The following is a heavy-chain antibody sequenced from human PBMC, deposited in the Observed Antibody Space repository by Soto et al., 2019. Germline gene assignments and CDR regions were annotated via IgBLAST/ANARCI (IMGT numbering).Heavy chain of an antibody. Sequence: ASVKVSCKASGYTFTSYYMHWVRQAPGQGLEWMGIINPSGGSTSYAQKFQSRVTMTRDTSTSTVYMELSSLRSEDTAVYYCARAVRGSGSSHDAFDIWGQGTMVTVSS. CDR3: ARAVRGSGSSHDAFDI. V-gene: IGHV1-46*03. D-gene: IGHD3-10*01. CDR2: INPSGGST. J-gene: IGHJ3*02. CDR1: GYTFTSYY.